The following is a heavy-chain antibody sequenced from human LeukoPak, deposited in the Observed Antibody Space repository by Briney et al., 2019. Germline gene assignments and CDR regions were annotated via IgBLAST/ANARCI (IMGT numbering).Heavy chain of an antibody. V-gene: IGHV3-23*01. CDR2: IGGSGGTT. Sequence: GGSLRLSCAASGFTFSTYAVSWVRQAPGEGLEWVSAIGGSGGTTYYADSVKGRFTVSRDNSKNTLYLQMNSLRAEDTAVYYCAKRDSSGYYYFDYWGQGTLVTVSS. CDR3: AKRDSSGYYYFDY. D-gene: IGHD3-22*01. CDR1: GFTFSTYA. J-gene: IGHJ4*02.